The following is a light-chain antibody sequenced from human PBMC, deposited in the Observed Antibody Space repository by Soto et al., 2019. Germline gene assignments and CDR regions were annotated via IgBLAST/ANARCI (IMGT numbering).Light chain of an antibody. CDR3: SSHAGINNVV. V-gene: IGLV2-8*01. CDR1: SSDVGGHNY. Sequence: QSVLTQPPSASGSPGQSVTISCTGTSSDVGGHNYVSWYQQHPGKAPRLMVYEVTKRPSGVPARFSGSKSGNTASLTVSGLQAEDEADYYCSSHAGINNVVFGGGTKLTVL. J-gene: IGLJ3*02. CDR2: EVT.